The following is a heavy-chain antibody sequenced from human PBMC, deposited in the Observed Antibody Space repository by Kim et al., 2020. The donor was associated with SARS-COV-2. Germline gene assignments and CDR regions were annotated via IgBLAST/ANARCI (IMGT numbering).Heavy chain of an antibody. CDR2: IVVGSGNT. CDR1: GFTFTSSA. CDR3: AARVAAAGTDYYYGMDV. D-gene: IGHD6-13*01. V-gene: IGHV1-58*01. J-gene: IGHJ6*02. Sequence: SVKVSCKASGFTFTSSAVQWVRQARGQSLEWIGWIVVGSGNTNYAQKFQERVTMTRDMSTSTAYMELSSLRSEDTAVYYCAARVAAAGTDYYYGMDVWGQGATVTVSS.